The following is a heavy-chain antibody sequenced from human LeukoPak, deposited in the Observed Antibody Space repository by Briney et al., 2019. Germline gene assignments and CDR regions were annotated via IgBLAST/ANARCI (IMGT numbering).Heavy chain of an antibody. D-gene: IGHD3-22*01. V-gene: IGHV3-21*04. CDR3: AKDAMIVRSFRFDP. Sequence: GGSLRLSCAASGFTFSSYSMNWVRQAPGKGLEWVSSISSSSSYIYYADSVKGRFTISRDNAKNSLYLQMNSLRAEDTAVYYCAKDAMIVRSFRFDPWGQGTLVTVSS. CDR2: ISSSSSYI. CDR1: GFTFSSYS. J-gene: IGHJ5*02.